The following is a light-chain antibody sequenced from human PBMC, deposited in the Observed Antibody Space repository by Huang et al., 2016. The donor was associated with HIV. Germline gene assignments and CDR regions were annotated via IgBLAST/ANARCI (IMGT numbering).Light chain of an antibody. CDR3: QQYNNWPRT. J-gene: IGKJ2*01. Sequence: ERVMTQSPDTLSVSPGERATLYCRASQYVSSNLAWYQQKPGQAPRPLVYGASTRVIDIPARFSGSGSGTEFTLTISSLQSEDSAVYYCQQYNNWPRTFGQGTKLEIK. V-gene: IGKV3-15*01. CDR2: GAS. CDR1: QYVSSN.